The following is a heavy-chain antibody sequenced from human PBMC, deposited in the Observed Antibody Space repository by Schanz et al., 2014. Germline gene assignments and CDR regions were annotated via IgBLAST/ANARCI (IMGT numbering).Heavy chain of an antibody. CDR3: AKVDRTRYYAMDV. CDR1: GYTFTSYY. J-gene: IGHJ6*02. V-gene: IGHV1-46*01. Sequence: QVQLVQSGAEVKKPGASVKVSCKASGYTFTSYYMHWVRQAPGQGLEWMGIINPSGGSTSYAQKFQGRVTMTADKSTSTVYMEVSGLRSEDTAVYYCAKVDRTRYYAMDVWGQGTTVTGSS. D-gene: IGHD3-9*01. CDR2: INPSGGST.